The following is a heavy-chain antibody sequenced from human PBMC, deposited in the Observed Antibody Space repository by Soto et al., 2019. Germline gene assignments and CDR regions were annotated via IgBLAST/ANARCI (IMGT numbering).Heavy chain of an antibody. CDR3: ARAGIAAAGSGEDGMDV. Sequence: XSVKVSCKASGYPFTGYYIHWVRQAPGQGLEWMGWINPNSGGTDYAQKFQGSVTMTRDTSISTVYMELRRLRSDDTAVYYCARAGIAAAGSGEDGMDVWGQGTTVTVSS. D-gene: IGHD6-13*01. J-gene: IGHJ6*02. CDR2: INPNSGGT. V-gene: IGHV1-2*02. CDR1: GYPFTGYY.